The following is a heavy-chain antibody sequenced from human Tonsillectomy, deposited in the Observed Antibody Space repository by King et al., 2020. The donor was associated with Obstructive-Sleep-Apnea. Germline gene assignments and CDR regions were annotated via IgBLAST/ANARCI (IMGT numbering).Heavy chain of an antibody. CDR1: GGSISSGGYY. CDR3: ARARGITIFGVVITDAFDI. D-gene: IGHD3-3*01. CDR2: IYYSGST. J-gene: IGHJ3*02. V-gene: IGHV4-31*03. Sequence: VQLQESGPGLVKPSQTLSLTCTVSGGSISSGGYYWSWIRQPPGKGLGWIGDIYYSGSTYYNPSLKSRVTISVDTSKNQFSLKLSSVTAAATAVYYCARARGITIFGVVITDAFDIWGQGTMVTVSS.